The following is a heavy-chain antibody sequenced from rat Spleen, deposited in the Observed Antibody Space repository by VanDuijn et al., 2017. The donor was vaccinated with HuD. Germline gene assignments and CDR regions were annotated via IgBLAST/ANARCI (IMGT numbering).Heavy chain of an antibody. D-gene: IGHD2-7*01. CDR2: ISPSGGST. V-gene: IGHV5-27*01. CDR3: ATDGSRISRFAY. J-gene: IGHJ3*01. Sequence: EVQLVESGGGLVQPGRSLKLSCAASGFTFSDYYMAWVRQAPTKGLEWVASISPSGGSTYYRDSVKGRFTISRDNARSTLYLQMDSLRSEDTATYYCATDGSRISRFAYWGQGTLVTVSS. CDR1: GFTFSDYY.